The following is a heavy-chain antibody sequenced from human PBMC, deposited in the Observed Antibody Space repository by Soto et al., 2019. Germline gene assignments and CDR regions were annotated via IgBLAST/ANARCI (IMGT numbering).Heavy chain of an antibody. Sequence: GGSLRLSCVVSGFTFSDFGMHWVRQSPGEGLAWVASISKDGLDRYYSESVKGRFTISRDDSKNTVFLQMNSLKVEDTAAYFCASPREGQWLVFDHWGQRTLVTVSS. D-gene: IGHD6-19*01. CDR2: ISKDGLDR. CDR1: GFTFSDFG. CDR3: ASPREGQWLVFDH. J-gene: IGHJ4*02. V-gene: IGHV3-30*19.